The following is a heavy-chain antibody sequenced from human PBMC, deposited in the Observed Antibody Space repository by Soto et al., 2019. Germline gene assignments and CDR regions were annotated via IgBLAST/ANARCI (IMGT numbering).Heavy chain of an antibody. J-gene: IGHJ4*02. CDR2: IYFTGST. CDR1: GGSVSHYY. CDR3: ARVFRSYQEY. V-gene: IGHV4-59*02. Sequence: PSETLSLTCPVSGGSVSHYYWIWLRQPPGKGLECIGYIYFTGSTNYNPSLKTRVNISIDTSKNQFSLNLSSVTAADTAVYFCARVFRSYQEYWGQGALVTVSS. D-gene: IGHD1-26*01.